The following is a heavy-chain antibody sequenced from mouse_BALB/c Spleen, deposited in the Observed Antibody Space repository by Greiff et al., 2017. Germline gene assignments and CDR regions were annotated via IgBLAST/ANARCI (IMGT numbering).Heavy chain of an antibody. D-gene: IGHD2-2*01. CDR1: GYTFTDYN. Sequence: EVKLQESGPELVKPGASVKIPCKASGYTFTDYNMDWVKQSHGKSLEWIGDINPNNGGTIYNQKFKGKATLTVDKSSSTAYMELRSLTSEDTAVYYCARRNYGYDGYYAMDYWGQGTSVTVSS. J-gene: IGHJ4*01. CDR2: INPNNGGT. V-gene: IGHV1-18*01. CDR3: ARRNYGYDGYYAMDY.